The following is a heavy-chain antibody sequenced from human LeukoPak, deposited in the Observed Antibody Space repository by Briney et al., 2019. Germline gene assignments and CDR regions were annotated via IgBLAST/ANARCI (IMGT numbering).Heavy chain of an antibody. CDR1: GFTISTYW. Sequence: PGGSLRLSCTASGFTISTYWMSWVRQAPGKGLEWVANINRDGSKKYYVDSVKGRFTISRDNVKNSVYLQMNSLRAEDTAVYSCARAVAAADSYWGRGTLDTVSS. J-gene: IGHJ4*02. CDR2: INRDGSKK. CDR3: ARAVAAADSY. D-gene: IGHD6-13*01. V-gene: IGHV3-7*04.